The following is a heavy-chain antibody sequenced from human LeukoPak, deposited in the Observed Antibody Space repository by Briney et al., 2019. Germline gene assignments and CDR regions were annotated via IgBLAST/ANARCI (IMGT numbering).Heavy chain of an antibody. Sequence: GGSLRLSCAASGFTFSDSAIHWVRQASGKGLEWVGRIRRKADSYATAYAASVKGRFTISRDDSKNMAYLQMNSLKTEDTAVYYCTRRVTDYYAFDIWGQGTMVTVSS. CDR2: IRRKADSYAT. CDR3: TRRVTDYYAFDI. CDR1: GFTFSDSA. D-gene: IGHD2/OR15-2a*01. V-gene: IGHV3-73*01. J-gene: IGHJ3*02.